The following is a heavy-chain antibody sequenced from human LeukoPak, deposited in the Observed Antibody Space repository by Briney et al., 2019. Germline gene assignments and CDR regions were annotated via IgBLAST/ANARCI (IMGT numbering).Heavy chain of an antibody. V-gene: IGHV3-30*04. D-gene: IGHD4/OR15-4a*01. Sequence: PGGSLRLSCAASGFTFSSYAMHWVRQAPGKGLEWVAVISYDGSNKYYADSVKGRFTISRDNSKNTLYLQMNSLRAEDTAVYYCARDHHAANFIGTYYYYGMDVWGQGTTVTVSS. J-gene: IGHJ6*02. CDR1: GFTFSSYA. CDR3: ARDHHAANFIGTYYYYGMDV. CDR2: ISYDGSNK.